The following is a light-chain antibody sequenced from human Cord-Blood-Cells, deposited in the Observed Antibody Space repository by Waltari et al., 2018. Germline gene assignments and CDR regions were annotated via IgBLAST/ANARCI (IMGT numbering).Light chain of an antibody. CDR1: SRDVGGYNY. J-gene: IGLJ3*02. Sequence: QSALTQPASVSGSPGQSLTIPCTGTSRDVGGYNYVSWYPQHPGKAPKLMIYDVSKRPSGVSNRFSGSKSGNTASLTISGLQAEDEADYYCSSYTSSSTLVFGGGTKLTVL. CDR3: SSYTSSSTLV. CDR2: DVS. V-gene: IGLV2-14*01.